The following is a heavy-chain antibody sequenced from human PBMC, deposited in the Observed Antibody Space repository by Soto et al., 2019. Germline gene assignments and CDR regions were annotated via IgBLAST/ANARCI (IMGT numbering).Heavy chain of an antibody. V-gene: IGHV1-3*01. Sequence: VQLVQSGAEVKKPGASVKVSCKASGYTFTHYAMHWVRQAPGQRPEWMGWINGANGDTKYSQKFQGRLTITRNTTGTAAELYLSMIGGEHTAVYYCATYPFCDQWSGSIRFDPRGQGSLMTVYS. J-gene: IGHJ5*02. D-gene: IGHD3-3*01. CDR2: INGANGDT. CDR3: ATYPFCDQWSGSIRFDP. CDR1: GYTFTHYA.